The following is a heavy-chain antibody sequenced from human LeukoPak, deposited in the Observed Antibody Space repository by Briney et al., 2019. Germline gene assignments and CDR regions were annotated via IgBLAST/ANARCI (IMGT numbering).Heavy chain of an antibody. D-gene: IGHD6-6*01. J-gene: IGHJ4*02. CDR1: GDSVSSNSVA. CDR2: TYYRSKWYN. V-gene: IGHV6-1*01. CDR3: ARVSSRVFDY. Sequence: SQTLSPTCAISGDSVSSNSVAWNWIRQSPSRGLEWLGRTYYRSKWYNDYAVSVKSRITISPDTSKNQFSLQLNSVTPDDTAVYYCARVSSRVFDYWGQGTLVTVSS.